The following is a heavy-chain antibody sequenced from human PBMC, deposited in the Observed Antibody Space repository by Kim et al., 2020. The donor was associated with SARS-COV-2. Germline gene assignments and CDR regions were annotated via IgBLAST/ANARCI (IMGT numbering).Heavy chain of an antibody. J-gene: IGHJ4*02. CDR3: AKEGSGGYCSDASCYVDFFDN. Sequence: GGSLRLSCAASGFSFSVFAMSWVRQAPGKGLEWISAISGSGDNKYHAGSVKGRFTVSRDNSKNMLFLQMSSLRAEDTAIYYCAKEGSGGYCSDASCYVDFFDNWGQGTPVTVTS. CDR2: ISGSGDNK. D-gene: IGHD2-2*01. CDR1: GFSFSVFA. V-gene: IGHV3-23*01.